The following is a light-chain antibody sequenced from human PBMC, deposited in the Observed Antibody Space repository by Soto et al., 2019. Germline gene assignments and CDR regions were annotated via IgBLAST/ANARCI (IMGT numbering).Light chain of an antibody. Sequence: DIQMTQSPSTLSASVGHRLTITCRASQSISSWLAWYQQKPGKAPKLLIYDASSLESGVPSRFSGSGSGTEFTLTISSLKPDDFATYYCQQYNSYLWTFGQGTKVDIK. CDR2: DAS. CDR1: QSISSW. J-gene: IGKJ1*01. V-gene: IGKV1-5*01. CDR3: QQYNSYLWT.